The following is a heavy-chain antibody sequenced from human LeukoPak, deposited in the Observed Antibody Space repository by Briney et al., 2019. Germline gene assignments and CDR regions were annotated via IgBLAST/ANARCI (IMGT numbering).Heavy chain of an antibody. CDR2: IIPILGIA. V-gene: IGHV1-69*04. CDR3: ARDKSAIFGVVPHEDYYYYMDV. D-gene: IGHD3-3*01. J-gene: IGHJ6*03. Sequence: SVKVSCKASGGTFSSYTISWVRQAPGQGLEGMGRIIPILGIANYVQKYQGRVTIPADKSTSTAYIELSSLRSEDTAVYYCARDKSAIFGVVPHEDYYYYMDVWGKGTTVTVSS. CDR1: GGTFSSYT.